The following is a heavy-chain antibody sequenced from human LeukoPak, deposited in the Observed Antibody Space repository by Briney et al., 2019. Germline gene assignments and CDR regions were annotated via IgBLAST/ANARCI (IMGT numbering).Heavy chain of an antibody. D-gene: IGHD3-22*01. V-gene: IGHV1-18*01. J-gene: IGHJ3*02. CDR1: GYTFTSYG. Sequence: GASVKVSCKASGYTFTSYGISWVRQAPGQGLEWMGWISAYNGNTNYAQKLQGRVTMTTDTSTSTAYMELRSLRSDDTAVYYCAGTSLLLRPHLAYPAFDIWGQGTMVTVSS. CDR2: ISAYNGNT. CDR3: AGTSLLLRPHLAYPAFDI.